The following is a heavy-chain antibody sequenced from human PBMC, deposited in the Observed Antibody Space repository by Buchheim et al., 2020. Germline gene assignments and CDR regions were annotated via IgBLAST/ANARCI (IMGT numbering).Heavy chain of an antibody. CDR3: TTGNYGDYAYY. J-gene: IGHJ4*02. CDR2: IKSKTDGGTT. V-gene: IGHV3-15*01. CDR1: GGSISSGGYY. Sequence: VQLQESGPGLVKPSQTLSLTCTVSGGSISSGGYYWSWVRQAPGKGLEWVGRIKSKTDGGTTDYAAPVKGRFTISRDDPKNTLYLRMNSLKTEDTAVYYCTTGNYGDYAYYWGQGTL. D-gene: IGHD4-17*01.